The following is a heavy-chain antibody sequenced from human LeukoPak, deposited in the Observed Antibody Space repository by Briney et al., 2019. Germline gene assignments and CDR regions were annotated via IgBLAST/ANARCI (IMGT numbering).Heavy chain of an antibody. CDR1: GDSISSYY. CDR3: ARGPPPDFDY. J-gene: IGHJ4*02. CDR2: IHPSGST. Sequence: ASETLSLTCTVSGDSISSYYWSWIRQPAGKGLEWIGRIHPSGSTNYNPSLKSRVTLSVDTSKNQFSLKLSSVTAADTAVYYCARGPPPDFDYWGRGTLVTVSS. V-gene: IGHV4-4*07.